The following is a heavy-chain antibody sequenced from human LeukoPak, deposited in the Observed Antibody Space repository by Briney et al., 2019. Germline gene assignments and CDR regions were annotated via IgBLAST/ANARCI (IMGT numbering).Heavy chain of an antibody. Sequence: PSETLSLTCTVSGGSISSSSYYWGWIRQPPGKGLEWNGSIYYSGSTNYNPSLKSRVTISVDTSKNQFSLKLSSVTAADTAVYYCARGPSVDYYDSSGTLPWGFDYWGQGTLVTVSS. CDR1: GGSISSSSYY. J-gene: IGHJ4*02. CDR3: ARGPSVDYYDSSGTLPWGFDY. V-gene: IGHV4-39*07. CDR2: IYYSGST. D-gene: IGHD3-22*01.